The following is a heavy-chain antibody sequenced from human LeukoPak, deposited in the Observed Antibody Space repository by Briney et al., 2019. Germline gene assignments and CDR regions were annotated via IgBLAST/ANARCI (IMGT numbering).Heavy chain of an antibody. CDR1: GGSNRSYY. Sequence: SETLSLTFTGSGGSNRSYYWRWIRQPAGKGLEWIGRIYTSGSTNYNPSLKSRVTMSVDTSKNQFSLKLSSVTAADTAVYYCAIHSRDYYGPFNSWGQGTLVTVSS. J-gene: IGHJ4*02. V-gene: IGHV4-4*07. CDR3: AIHSRDYYGPFNS. D-gene: IGHD6-25*01. CDR2: IYTSGST.